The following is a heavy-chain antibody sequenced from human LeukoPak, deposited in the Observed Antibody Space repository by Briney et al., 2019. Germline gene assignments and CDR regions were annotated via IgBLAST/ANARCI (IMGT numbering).Heavy chain of an antibody. CDR2: IIPLFGTP. J-gene: IGHJ6*04. CDR1: GGTFSSYT. D-gene: IGHD2-15*01. Sequence: SVKVSCKASGGTFSSYTISWVRQAPGQGLEWMGGIIPLFGTPDYARKFQDRLTITADKSTSTAYMELSSLRSEDTAVYYCASATLRCSGGSCYEMDVWGKGTTVTVSS. CDR3: ASATLRCSGGSCYEMDV. V-gene: IGHV1-69*06.